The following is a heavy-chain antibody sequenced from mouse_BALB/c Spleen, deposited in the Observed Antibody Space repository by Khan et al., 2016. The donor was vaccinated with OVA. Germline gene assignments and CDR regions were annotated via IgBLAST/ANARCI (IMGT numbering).Heavy chain of an antibody. CDR1: GYSITSGYA. Sequence: EVQLQESGPGLVKPSQSLSLTCTVTGYSITSGYAWNWIRQFPGNKLEWMGYISYSGVTSYTPSLKSRISITRDTSKNQFFLQLNSVTTEDIATYYCARGNYYGYYFDYWGQGTTLTVSP. D-gene: IGHD1-1*01. CDR2: ISYSGVT. J-gene: IGHJ2*01. V-gene: IGHV3-2*02. CDR3: ARGNYYGYYFDY.